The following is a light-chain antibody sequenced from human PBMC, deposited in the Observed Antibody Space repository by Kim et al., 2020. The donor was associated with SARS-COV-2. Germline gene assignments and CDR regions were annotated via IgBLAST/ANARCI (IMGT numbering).Light chain of an antibody. CDR3: QQYSSSLIT. CDR1: QTVSSSY. Sequence: SPGERATLSGRASQTVSSSYLAWHQQKPGQAPRLLIYGASSRATGVPDRFSGSGSGTDFTLTISRLEPEDFAVYYCQQYSSSLITFGQGTRLEIK. V-gene: IGKV3-20*01. CDR2: GAS. J-gene: IGKJ5*01.